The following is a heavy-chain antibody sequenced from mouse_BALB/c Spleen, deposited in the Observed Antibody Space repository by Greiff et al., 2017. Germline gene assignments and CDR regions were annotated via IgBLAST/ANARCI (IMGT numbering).Heavy chain of an antibody. CDR3: AKKFYYGYDGFAY. CDR1: GFTFSSYA. CDR2: ISSGGSYT. Sequence: EVMLVESGGGLVKPGGSLKLSCAASGFTFSSYAMSWVRQSPEKRLEWVAEISSGGSYTYYPDTVTGRFTISRDNAKNTLYLEMSSLRSEDTAMYYCAKKFYYGYDGFAYWGQGTLVTVSA. D-gene: IGHD2-2*01. J-gene: IGHJ3*01. V-gene: IGHV5-9-4*01.